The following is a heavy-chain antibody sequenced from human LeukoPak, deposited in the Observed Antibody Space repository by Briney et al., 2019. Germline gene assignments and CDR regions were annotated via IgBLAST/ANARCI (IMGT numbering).Heavy chain of an antibody. D-gene: IGHD3-22*01. CDR1: GGTFSSYA. CDR3: ARANYDSSGYYYENPYYYYYGMDV. CDR2: IIPIFGTA. V-gene: IGHV1-69*13. J-gene: IGHJ6*02. Sequence: SVKVSFKASGGTFSSYAISWVRQAPGQGLEWMGGIIPIFGTANYAQKFQGRVTITADESTSTAYMELSSLRSEDTAVYYCARANYDSSGYYYENPYYYYYGMDVWGQGTTVTVSS.